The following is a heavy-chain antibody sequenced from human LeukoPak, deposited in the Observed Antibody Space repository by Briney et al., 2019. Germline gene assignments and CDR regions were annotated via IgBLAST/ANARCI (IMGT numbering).Heavy chain of an antibody. J-gene: IGHJ6*03. V-gene: IGHV3-30*03. D-gene: IGHD2-15*01. Sequence: PGRSLRLSCAASGFTFGSYGMHWVRQAPGKGLEWVAVISYDGSNKYYADSVKGRFTISRDNSKNTLYLQMNSLRAEDTAVYYCARVDCSGGSCYYYYYMDVWGKGTTVTVSS. CDR1: GFTFGSYG. CDR2: ISYDGSNK. CDR3: ARVDCSGGSCYYYYYMDV.